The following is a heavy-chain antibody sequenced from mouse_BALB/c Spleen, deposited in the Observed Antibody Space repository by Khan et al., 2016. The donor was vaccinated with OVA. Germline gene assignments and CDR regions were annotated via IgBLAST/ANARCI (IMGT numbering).Heavy chain of an antibody. Sequence: QIQLVQSGPELKKPGETVKISCKASGYTFTNYGMNWVKQAPGKGLKWVGWLNTNTEEPTYADDFKGRFAFSLETSAVTAYLQINNLKNEDMATYFCARSRGVLRYGGYFDVWGAGTTVTVSS. CDR1: GYTFTNYG. CDR3: ARSRGVLRYGGYFDV. CDR2: LNTNTEEP. V-gene: IGHV9-1*02. D-gene: IGHD1-1*01. J-gene: IGHJ1*01.